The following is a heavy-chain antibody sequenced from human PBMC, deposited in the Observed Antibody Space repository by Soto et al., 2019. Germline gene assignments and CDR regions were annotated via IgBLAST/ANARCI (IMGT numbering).Heavy chain of an antibody. CDR1: GFTFSSYG. J-gene: IGHJ5*02. V-gene: IGHV3-30*18. D-gene: IGHD6-19*01. CDR3: AKDTSSGWGFEA. CDR2: ISYDGSNK. Sequence: QVQLVESGGGVVQPGRSLRLSCTASGFTFSSYGMHWVRQAPGKGLEWVTVISYDGSNKYYADSVKGRFTISRDKSKNTLYLQMNSLGAEDTAVYYGAKDTSSGWGFEAWGQGTPGNVSS.